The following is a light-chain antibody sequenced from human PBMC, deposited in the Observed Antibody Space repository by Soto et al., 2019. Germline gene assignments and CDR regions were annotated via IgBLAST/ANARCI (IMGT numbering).Light chain of an antibody. CDR1: SSNIGAGYD. CDR2: DNS. CDR3: QSYDSSLSGWV. Sequence: QAVVTQPPSVSGAPGQRVTISCTGISSNIGAGYDIHWYQQLPGTAPKLLIYDNSNRPSGVPDRFSGSKSGTSASLAITGLQADDEADYYCQSYDSSLSGWVFGGGTKLTVL. J-gene: IGLJ3*02. V-gene: IGLV1-40*01.